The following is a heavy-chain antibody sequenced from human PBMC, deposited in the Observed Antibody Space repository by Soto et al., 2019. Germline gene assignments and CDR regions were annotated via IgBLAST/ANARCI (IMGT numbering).Heavy chain of an antibody. CDR2: ISVSVGST. J-gene: IGHJ4*02. Sequence: EVQLLQSGGGLVQPGGSLTLSCGVSGFPFAPSNMSWVRQAPGKGLEWVSNISVSVGSTYSADSVQGRFTVSSDISDNTLFLRMTSLTADDTAVYFCAKRDVPHSTSNAYFYDHWGRGVLVTVSS. CDR1: GFPFAPSN. V-gene: IGHV3-23*01. CDR3: AKRDVPHSTSNAYFYDH. D-gene: IGHD2-21*02.